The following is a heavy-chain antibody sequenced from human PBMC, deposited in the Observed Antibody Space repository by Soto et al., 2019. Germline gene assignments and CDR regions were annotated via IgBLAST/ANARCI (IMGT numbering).Heavy chain of an antibody. CDR1: GGSVHSDNYY. J-gene: IGHJ4*02. D-gene: IGHD5-18*01. CDR2: IHNSGTT. Sequence: LSLTCNVSGGSVHSDNYYWTWVRQPPGKGLEWIGNIHNSGTTNYNPSLQNRVTISMDTSKNQYSLKLTSVTAADAALYYCARDIRGFSRALDYWGRGTPVTVSS. V-gene: IGHV4-61*01. CDR3: ARDIRGFSRALDY.